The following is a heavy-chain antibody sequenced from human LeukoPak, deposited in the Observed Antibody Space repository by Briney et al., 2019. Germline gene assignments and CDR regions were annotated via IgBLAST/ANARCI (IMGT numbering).Heavy chain of an antibody. CDR3: ARERRSYYDSTGYYTARAFDI. Sequence: GGSLRLSCAASGFTFSDYHMSWIRQAPGKGLEWVSYISSSGSTIYYADSVTGRFTISRDNAKNSLYLQMNSLRAEDTAVYYCARERRSYYDSTGYYTARAFDIWGQGTMVTVSS. CDR2: ISSSGSTI. D-gene: IGHD3-22*01. CDR1: GFTFSDYH. V-gene: IGHV3-11*01. J-gene: IGHJ3*02.